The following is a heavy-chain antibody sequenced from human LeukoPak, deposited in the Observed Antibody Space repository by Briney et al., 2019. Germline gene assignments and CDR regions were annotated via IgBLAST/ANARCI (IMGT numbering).Heavy chain of an antibody. CDR2: ISDSGGST. D-gene: IGHD2-8*01. J-gene: IGHJ4*02. V-gene: IGHV3-23*01. Sequence: AGGSLRLSCATSGFTLRNYAMSWVRQAPGKGLEWVSAISDSGGSTYDADSVKGRFTISRDNSKNTLYLQMNSLRAEDTAVYYCAKDTSIGRYCTNGVCSPFDYWGQGTLVTVSS. CDR1: GFTLRNYA. CDR3: AKDTSIGRYCTNGVCSPFDY.